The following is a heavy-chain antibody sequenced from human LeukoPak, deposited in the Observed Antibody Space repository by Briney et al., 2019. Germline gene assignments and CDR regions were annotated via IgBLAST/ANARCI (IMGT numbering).Heavy chain of an antibody. CDR2: ITSDGSGT. V-gene: IGHV3-74*01. CDR3: ARDSQVGDLDY. Sequence: GGSLGLSCAASGFTFSSHWMHWVRQAPGKGLVWVSHITSDGSGTNYADSVKGRFTISRDNAKHTLYLQMNSLRAEDTAMYYCARDSQVGDLDYWGQGTLVTVSS. CDR1: GFTFSSHW. D-gene: IGHD1-26*01. J-gene: IGHJ4*02.